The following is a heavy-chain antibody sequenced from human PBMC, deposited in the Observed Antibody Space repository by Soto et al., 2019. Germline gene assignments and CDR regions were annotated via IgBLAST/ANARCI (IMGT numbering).Heavy chain of an antibody. CDR1: GFSFSSYW. J-gene: IGHJ4*02. V-gene: IGHV3-7*05. Sequence: EVQLVESGGGLVQPGGYLRLSCVASGFSFSSYWMSWVRQAPGKGLEWVANINQDGSQEYYVGSVQGRFTISRDNAKNSLYLQMNSLRDEDTAVYYCAKAPRGSGRDYYFDYWGQGTLITVSS. D-gene: IGHD3-10*01. CDR2: INQDGSQE. CDR3: AKAPRGSGRDYYFDY.